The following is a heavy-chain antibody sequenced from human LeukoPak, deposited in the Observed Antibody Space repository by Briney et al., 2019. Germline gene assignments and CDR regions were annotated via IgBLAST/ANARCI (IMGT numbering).Heavy chain of an antibody. D-gene: IGHD2-15*01. J-gene: IGHJ4*02. CDR2: ISASGGST. V-gene: IGHV3-23*01. CDR1: GFTFSSYA. Sequence: PGGSLRLSCAASGFTFSSYAMSWVRQAPGKGLEWVSGISASGGSTDYADSVEGRFTISRDNSKNTLYLQMNSLRAEDTAVYYCAKLCSGGSCYWNYWGQGTLVTVSS. CDR3: AKLCSGGSCYWNY.